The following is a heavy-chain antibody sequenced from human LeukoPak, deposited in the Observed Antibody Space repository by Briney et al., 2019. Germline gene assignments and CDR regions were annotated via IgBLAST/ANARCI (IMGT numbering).Heavy chain of an antibody. CDR3: ASPGGSYSDFDY. CDR1: GFTFSSYG. V-gene: IGHV3-30*03. Sequence: GGSLRLSCAASGFTFSSYGMHWVRQAPGKGLEWVAVISYDGSNKYYADSVKGRFTISRDNSKNTLYLQMNSLRAEDTAVYYCASPGGSYSDFDYWGQGTLVTVSS. CDR2: ISYDGSNK. D-gene: IGHD1-26*01. J-gene: IGHJ4*02.